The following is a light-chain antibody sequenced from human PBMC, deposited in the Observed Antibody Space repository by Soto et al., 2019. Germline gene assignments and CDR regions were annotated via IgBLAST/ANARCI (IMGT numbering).Light chain of an antibody. CDR3: QQYNTYSAT. CDR1: QNIASW. V-gene: IGKV1-5*01. Sequence: DIQMTQSPSTLSASVGDSVTITCRASQNIASWSAWYQQTPGKAPKLLIYGASTSESGVPSRFSGSGSGTEFTLTIRSLQPGDFATYYCQQYNTYSATFGQGTRLEIK. CDR2: GAS. J-gene: IGKJ5*01.